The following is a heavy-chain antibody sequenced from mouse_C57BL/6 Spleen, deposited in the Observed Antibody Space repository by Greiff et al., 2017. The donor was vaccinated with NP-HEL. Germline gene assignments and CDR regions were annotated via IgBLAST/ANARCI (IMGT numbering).Heavy chain of an antibody. J-gene: IGHJ4*01. CDR3: TSHYYGSSFMDY. V-gene: IGHV6-3*01. CDR1: GFTFSNYW. Sequence: EVKLVESGGGLVQPGGSMKLSCVASGFTFSNYWMNWVRQSPEKGLEWVAQIRLKSDNYATHYAESVKGRFTISRDDSKSSVYLQMNNLRAEDTGIYHCTSHYYGSSFMDYWGQGTSVTVSS. CDR2: IRLKSDNYAT. D-gene: IGHD1-1*01.